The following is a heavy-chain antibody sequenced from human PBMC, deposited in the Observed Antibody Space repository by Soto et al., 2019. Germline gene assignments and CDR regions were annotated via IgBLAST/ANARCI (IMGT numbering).Heavy chain of an antibody. CDR3: ARSESDPVTADX. CDR2: ISAYNGNT. Sequence: ASVKVSCKASGYTFTSYGISLVRQAPGQGLEWMGWISAYNGNTNYAQKLQGRVTMTTDTSTSTAYMELRSLRSDDTAVYYCARSESDPVTADXWGQGTMVTVSS. CDR1: GYTFTSYG. D-gene: IGHD4-4*01. V-gene: IGHV1-18*01. J-gene: IGHJ3*02.